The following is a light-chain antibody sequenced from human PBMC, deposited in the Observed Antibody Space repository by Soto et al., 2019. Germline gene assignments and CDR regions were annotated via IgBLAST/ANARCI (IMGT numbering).Light chain of an antibody. CDR1: SSDVGGYDF. CDR3: SSYTTSTSVV. CDR2: DVS. Sequence: QSALTQPASVSGSPGQSITISGTGTSSDVGGYDFVSWYQQHPGKAPKLIIYDVSHRPSGVSNRFSGSKSANTASLTISGLRAGDEADYYCSSYTTSTSVVFGGGTKLTVL. V-gene: IGLV2-14*03. J-gene: IGLJ2*01.